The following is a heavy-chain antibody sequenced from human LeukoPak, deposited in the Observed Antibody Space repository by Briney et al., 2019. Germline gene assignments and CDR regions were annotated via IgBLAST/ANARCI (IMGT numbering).Heavy chain of an antibody. J-gene: IGHJ2*01. D-gene: IGHD2-15*01. CDR2: IYYNGAA. CDR3: ARHPRYCSGGSGCYSFFDL. CDR1: GGSISNSAYY. V-gene: IGHV4-39*01. Sequence: SETLSLTCTVSGGSISNSAYYWGWVRQPPGRGLESIGNIYYNGAAYYKPSLKSRVTISVCTSKNQFSLQLSSVTPADTAAYYCARHPRYCSGGSGCYSFFDLWGRGARVIVSS.